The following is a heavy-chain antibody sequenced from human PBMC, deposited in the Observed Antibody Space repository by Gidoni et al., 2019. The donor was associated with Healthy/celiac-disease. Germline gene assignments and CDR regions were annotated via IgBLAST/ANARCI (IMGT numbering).Heavy chain of an antibody. CDR2: ISGSGGST. V-gene: IGHV3-23*01. CDR3: AKGGSSGSYYNVITTPSRFDP. J-gene: IGHJ5*02. D-gene: IGHD3-10*01. CDR1: GFTFSSYA. Sequence: EVQLLESGGGLVQPGGSLRLSCAASGFTFSSYAMSWVRQAPGKGLEWVSAISGSGGSTYYADSVKGRFTISRDNSKNTPYLQMNSLRAEDTAVYYCAKGGSSGSYYNVITTPSRFDPWGQGTLVTVSS.